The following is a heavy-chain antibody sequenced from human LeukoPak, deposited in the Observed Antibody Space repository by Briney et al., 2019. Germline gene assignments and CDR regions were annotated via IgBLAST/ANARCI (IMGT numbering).Heavy chain of an antibody. V-gene: IGHV3-7*01. J-gene: IGHJ4*02. Sequence: GGSLRLSCVASGFTFSSSWMAWVRQAPGKGLQWVANINHDGSVKNYVGSVKGRFAISRDNAKNSFYLQMNSLETDDTAVYYCAKDSYSKGDYWGQGTLVTVSS. CDR3: AKDSYSKGDY. CDR1: GFTFSSSW. D-gene: IGHD4-4*01. CDR2: INHDGSVK.